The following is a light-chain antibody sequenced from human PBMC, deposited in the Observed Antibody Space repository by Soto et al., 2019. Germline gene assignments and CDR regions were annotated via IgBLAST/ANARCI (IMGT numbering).Light chain of an antibody. J-gene: IGLJ1*01. CDR3: SSYTSSSPYV. V-gene: IGLV2-14*01. CDR2: EVS. Sequence: QSLLTQPACVSWSPGQSITISCTGTSSDVGGYKYVSWYQQHPGKAPKLMIYEVSNRPSGVSNRFSGSKSGNTASLTISGLQAEDEAEYYCSSYTSSSPYVFGTGTKVTVL. CDR1: SSDVGGYKY.